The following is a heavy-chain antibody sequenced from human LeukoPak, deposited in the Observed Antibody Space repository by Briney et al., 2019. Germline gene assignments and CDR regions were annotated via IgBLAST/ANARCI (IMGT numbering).Heavy chain of an antibody. D-gene: IGHD3-22*01. CDR1: GFTFTSSA. CDR3: AGTNYYDSSGYTFDY. Sequence: GASVKVSCKASGFTFTSSAMQWVRQARGQRLEWIGWIVVGSGNTNYAQKFQERVTITRDMSTSTAYMELSSLRSEDTAVYYCAGTNYYDSSGYTFDYWGQGTLVTVSS. CDR2: IVVGSGNT. V-gene: IGHV1-58*02. J-gene: IGHJ4*02.